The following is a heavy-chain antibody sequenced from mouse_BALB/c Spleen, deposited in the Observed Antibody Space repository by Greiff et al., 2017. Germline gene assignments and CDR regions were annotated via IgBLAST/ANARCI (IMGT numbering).Heavy chain of an antibody. CDR3: ARSLLWFPFDY. D-gene: IGHD2-9*01. V-gene: IGHV1-87*01. CDR2: IYPGDGDT. J-gene: IGHJ2*01. Sequence: VQLQQSGAELARPGASVKLSCKASGYTFTSYWMQWVKQRPGQGLEWIGAIYPGDGDTRYTQKFTGKATLTADKSSSTAYMQLSSLASEDSAVYYCARSLLWFPFDYWGQGTTLTVSS. CDR1: GYTFTSYW.